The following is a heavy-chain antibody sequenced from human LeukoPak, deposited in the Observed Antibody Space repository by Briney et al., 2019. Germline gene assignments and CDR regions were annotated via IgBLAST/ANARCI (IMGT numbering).Heavy chain of an antibody. CDR2: ISSSSSYI. J-gene: IGHJ4*02. V-gene: IGHV3-21*01. CDR1: GFTFSSCS. D-gene: IGHD2-15*01. CDR3: ARDPSYCSGGSCYLDY. Sequence: GGSLRLSCAASGFTFSSCSMNWVRQAPGKGLEWVSSISSSSSYIYYADSVKGRFTISRDNAKNSLYLQMNSLRAEDTAVYYCARDPSYCSGGSCYLDYWGQGTLVTVSS.